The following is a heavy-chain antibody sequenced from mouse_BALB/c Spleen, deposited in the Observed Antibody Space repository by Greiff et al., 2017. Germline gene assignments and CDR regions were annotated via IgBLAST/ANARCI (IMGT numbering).Heavy chain of an antibody. CDR3: ARGEYDDAMDY. CDR1: GYSFTGYY. J-gene: IGHJ4*01. D-gene: IGHD2-3*01. Sequence: EVQGVESGPELVKPGASVKISCKASGYSFTGYYMHWVKQSHVKSLEWIGRINPYNGATSYNQNFKDKASLTVDKSSSTAYMELHSLTSEDSAVYYCARGEYDDAMDYWGQGTSVTVSS. V-gene: IGHV1-31*01. CDR2: INPYNGAT.